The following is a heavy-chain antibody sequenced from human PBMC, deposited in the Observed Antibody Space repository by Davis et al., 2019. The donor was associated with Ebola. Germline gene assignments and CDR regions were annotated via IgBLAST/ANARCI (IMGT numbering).Heavy chain of an antibody. D-gene: IGHD6-6*01. CDR1: GGSISSYY. V-gene: IGHV4-59*01. CDR3: ARSSIAAH. Sequence: SETLSLTCTVSGGSISSYYWSWIRQPPGKGLEWIGYIYYSGSTNYNPSLKSRVTISVDTSKNQFSLKLSSVTAADTAVYYCARSSIAAHWGQGTLVTVSS. CDR2: IYYSGST. J-gene: IGHJ4*02.